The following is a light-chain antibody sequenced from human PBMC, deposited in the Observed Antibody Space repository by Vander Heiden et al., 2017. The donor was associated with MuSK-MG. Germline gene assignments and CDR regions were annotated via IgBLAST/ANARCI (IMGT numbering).Light chain of an antibody. CDR2: YDS. CDR1: NIGSKS. J-gene: IGLJ1*01. Sequence: YVLTQPPSVSVAPGKTARITCGGNNIGSKSVHWYQQKPGQAPVLVIYYDSDRPSGIPERFSGSNSGNTATLTISRVEAGDEADYYCQVWDSSSDPFYVFGTGTKVTVL. V-gene: IGLV3-21*04. CDR3: QVWDSSSDPFYV.